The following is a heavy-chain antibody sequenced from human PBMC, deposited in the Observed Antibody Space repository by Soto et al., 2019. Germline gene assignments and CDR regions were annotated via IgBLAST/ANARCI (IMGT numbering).Heavy chain of an antibody. CDR2: ISAYNGNT. Sequence: ASVKVSCKASGYTFTSYGISWVRQAPGQGLEWMGWISAYNGNTNYAQKLQGRVTMTTDTSTSTAYMELRSLRSDDTAVYYCARDSFEGFMITFGGVDTFDYWGQGTLVTVSS. CDR1: GYTFTSYG. D-gene: IGHD3-16*01. V-gene: IGHV1-18*01. CDR3: ARDSFEGFMITFGGVDTFDY. J-gene: IGHJ4*02.